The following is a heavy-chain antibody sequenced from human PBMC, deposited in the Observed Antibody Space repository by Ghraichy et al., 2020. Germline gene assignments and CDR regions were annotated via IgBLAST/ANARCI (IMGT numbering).Heavy chain of an antibody. CDR1: GGSFSGYY. J-gene: IGHJ4*02. Sequence: SETLSLTCAVYGGSFSGYYWSWIRQPPGKGLEWIGEINHSGSTNYNPSLKSRVTISVDTSKNQFSLKLSSVTAADTAVYYCAQSQYDSSGYYYDYWGQGTLVTVSS. CDR2: INHSGST. CDR3: AQSQYDSSGYYYDY. V-gene: IGHV4-34*01. D-gene: IGHD3-22*01.